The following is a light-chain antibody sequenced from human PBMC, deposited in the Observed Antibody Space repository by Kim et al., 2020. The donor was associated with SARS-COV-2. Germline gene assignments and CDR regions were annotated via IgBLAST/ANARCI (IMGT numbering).Light chain of an antibody. Sequence: QPVLTQSHSASASLGASVKLTCTLSSGHSRYAIAWHQQQPEKGPRYLMKLNSDGSHSKGDGIPDRFSGSSSGAERYLTISSLQSEDEADYYCQTWGTGIGVFGGGTQLTVL. J-gene: IGLJ3*02. CDR2: LNSDGSH. V-gene: IGLV4-69*01. CDR3: QTWGTGIGV. CDR1: SGHSRYA.